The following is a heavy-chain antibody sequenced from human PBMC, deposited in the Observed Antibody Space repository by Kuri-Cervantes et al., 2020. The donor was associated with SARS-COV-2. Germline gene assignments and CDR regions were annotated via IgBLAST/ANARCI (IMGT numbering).Heavy chain of an antibody. CDR2: IWFDGSNE. CDR1: GFIFNNHG. D-gene: IGHD3-22*01. V-gene: IGHV3-33*06. CDR3: AKDKGSPRGWGTMIKGYFDY. J-gene: IGHJ4*02. Sequence: GESLKISCAASGFIFNNHGLHWVRQAPGKGLEWVAVIWFDGSNEYYADSVKGRFTISRDNSKDTVYLQMNSLRAEDTAVYYCAKDKGSPRGWGTMIKGYFDYWGQGTLVTVSS.